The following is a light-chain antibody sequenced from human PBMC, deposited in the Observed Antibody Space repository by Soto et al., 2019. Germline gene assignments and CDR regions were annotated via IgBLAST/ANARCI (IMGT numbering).Light chain of an antibody. CDR2: GAS. Sequence: EIVLTQSPATRSLSPGERATLSCRASQSVSSSYLAWYQQKPGQAPRLLIYGASSRATGIPDRFSGSGSGTDFTLTISRLEPEDGAVYCCQEYGIAPYSFGQGTK. CDR3: QEYGIAPYS. V-gene: IGKV3-20*01. J-gene: IGKJ2*03. CDR1: QSVSSSY.